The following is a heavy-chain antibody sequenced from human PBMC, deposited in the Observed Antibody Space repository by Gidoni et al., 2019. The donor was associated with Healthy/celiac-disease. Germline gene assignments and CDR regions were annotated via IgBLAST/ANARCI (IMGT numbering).Heavy chain of an antibody. D-gene: IGHD1-26*01. Sequence: QLQLQESGPGLVKPSETLSLTCTVSGGSISSSSYYWGWIRQPPGKGLEWIGSIYYSGRTYYNPSLKSRVTISVDTSKNQFSLKLSSVTAADTAVYYCARDSPQEPLDYWGQGTLVTVSS. CDR2: IYYSGRT. V-gene: IGHV4-39*07. J-gene: IGHJ4*02. CDR1: GGSISSSSYY. CDR3: ARDSPQEPLDY.